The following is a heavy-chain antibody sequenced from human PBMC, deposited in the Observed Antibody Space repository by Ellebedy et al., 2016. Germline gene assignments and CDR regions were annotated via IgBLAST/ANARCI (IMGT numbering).Heavy chain of an antibody. V-gene: IGHV3-48*01. CDR3: AREELELEANFDY. D-gene: IGHD1-7*01. CDR2: IRIDATTT. J-gene: IGHJ4*02. Sequence: GESLKISXEASGFVFTDYPMNWVRQAPGRGLEWLSNIRIDATTTKYADSVKGRFTISRDNSKNTLYLQMNSLRAEDTAVYYCAREELELEANFDYWGQGTLVTVSS. CDR1: GFVFTDYP.